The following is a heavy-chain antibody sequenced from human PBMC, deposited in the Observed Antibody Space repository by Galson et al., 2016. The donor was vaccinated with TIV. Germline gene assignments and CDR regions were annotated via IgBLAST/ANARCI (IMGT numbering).Heavy chain of an antibody. Sequence: QSGAEVKKPGESLKISCQSSGYKFNSYWIGWVRQMPGKGPEWMGIIYPGDSDSSKSPSFQGQVTMSVDKSINTAYLQLSSLKASDTAMYYCARQSENAYDVWGQGTLVTVS. CDR3: ARQSENAYDV. CDR2: IYPGDSDS. CDR1: GYKFNSYW. J-gene: IGHJ3*01. V-gene: IGHV5-51*01.